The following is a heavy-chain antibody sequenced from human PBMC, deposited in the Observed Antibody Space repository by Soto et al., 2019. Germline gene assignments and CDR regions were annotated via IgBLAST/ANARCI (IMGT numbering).Heavy chain of an antibody. CDR1: GGSISSSSYY. CDR3: ARASWIQLWREKWFDP. Sequence: QLQLQESGPGLVKPSETLSLTCTVSGGSISSSSYYWGWIRQPPGKGLEWIGSIYYSGSTYYNPSLKSRVTISVDTSKNQFSLKLSSVTAADTAVYYCARASWIQLWREKWFDPWGQGTLVTVSS. D-gene: IGHD5-18*01. J-gene: IGHJ5*02. V-gene: IGHV4-39*01. CDR2: IYYSGST.